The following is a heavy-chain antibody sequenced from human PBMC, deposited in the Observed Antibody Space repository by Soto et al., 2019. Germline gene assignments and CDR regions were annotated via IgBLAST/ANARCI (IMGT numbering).Heavy chain of an antibody. D-gene: IGHD4-17*01. V-gene: IGHV5-51*01. J-gene: IGHJ4*02. CDR2: IDPSDSDT. Sequence: GESLKISCKGSGYSFTSYWINWVRQVPGKGLEWMGSIDPSDSDTRYSPSFQGQVTISADKSISTAYLQWSSLKASDTAMYYCASSRDYGDPRIYFEYWGQGTLVTVSS. CDR3: ASSRDYGDPRIYFEY. CDR1: GYSFTSYW.